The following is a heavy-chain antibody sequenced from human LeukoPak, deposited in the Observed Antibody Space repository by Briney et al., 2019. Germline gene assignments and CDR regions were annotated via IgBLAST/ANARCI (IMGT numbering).Heavy chain of an antibody. Sequence: AASVKVSCKASGGTFSSYAISWVQQAPGQGLEWMGGIIPIFGTANYAQKFQGRVTITTDESTSTAYMELSSLRSEDTAVYYCASTSARYSGYDDAFDIWGQGTMVTVSS. CDR3: ASTSARYSGYDDAFDI. D-gene: IGHD5-12*01. V-gene: IGHV1-69*05. CDR2: IIPIFGTA. J-gene: IGHJ3*02. CDR1: GGTFSSYA.